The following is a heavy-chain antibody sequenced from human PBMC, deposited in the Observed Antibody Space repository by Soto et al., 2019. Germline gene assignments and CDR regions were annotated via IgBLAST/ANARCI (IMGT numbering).Heavy chain of an antibody. CDR1: GGTFSSYA. CDR3: ARVLRSNGQWLVYYFDY. D-gene: IGHD6-19*01. V-gene: IGHV1-69*12. J-gene: IGHJ4*02. Sequence: QVQLVQSGAEVKKPGSSVKVSCKASGGTFSSYAISWVRQAPGQGLEWMGGIIPIFGTANYAQKFQGRVTITADESTSTAYLELSSLRSEDTAVYYCARVLRSNGQWLVYYFDYWGQGTLVTVSS. CDR2: IIPIFGTA.